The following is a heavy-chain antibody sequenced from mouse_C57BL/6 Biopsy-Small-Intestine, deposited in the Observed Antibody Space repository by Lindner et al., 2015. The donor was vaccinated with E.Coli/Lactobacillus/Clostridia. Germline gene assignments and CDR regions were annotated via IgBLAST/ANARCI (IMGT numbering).Heavy chain of an antibody. V-gene: IGHV1-39*01. CDR3: ARSSSTVGYYFDY. J-gene: IGHJ2*01. CDR2: INPNYGTT. CDR1: GYSFTDYN. D-gene: IGHD1-1*01. Sequence: VQLQESGPELVKPGASVKISCKASGYSFTDYNMNWVKQSNGKSLEWIGVINPNYGTTAYNQKFKDKATLTVDQSSRTAYMQLSSLTPEDSAVYYCARSSSTVGYYFDYWGQGTTLTVSS.